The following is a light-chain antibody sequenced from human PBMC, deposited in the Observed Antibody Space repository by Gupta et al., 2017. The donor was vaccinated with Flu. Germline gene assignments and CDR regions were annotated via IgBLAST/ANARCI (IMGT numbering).Light chain of an antibody. CDR3: QQYNNWPRT. V-gene: IGKV3-15*01. Sequence: EIVMTQSPATLSVSPGERASLSCRASRSVNRNLAWYQQKPGQAPRLLIYGASTRATDTPARFSGSGSGTEFTLTISGLQSDDFALYYCQQYNNWPRTFGQGTKVEIK. CDR1: RSVNRN. CDR2: GAS. J-gene: IGKJ1*01.